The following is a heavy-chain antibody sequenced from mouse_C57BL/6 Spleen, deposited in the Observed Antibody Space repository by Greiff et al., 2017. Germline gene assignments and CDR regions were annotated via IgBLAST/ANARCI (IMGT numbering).Heavy chain of an antibody. J-gene: IGHJ2*01. CDR1: GFTFTDYY. Sequence: EVHLVESGGGLVQPGGSLSLSCAASGFTFTDYYMSWVRQPPGKALEWLGFIRNKANGYTTEYSASVKGRFTISRDNSQSILYLQMNAPRAEDSATYYCARSSTGLFDYWGQGTTLTVSS. CDR2: IRNKANGYTT. V-gene: IGHV7-3*01. D-gene: IGHD4-1*02. CDR3: ARSSTGLFDY.